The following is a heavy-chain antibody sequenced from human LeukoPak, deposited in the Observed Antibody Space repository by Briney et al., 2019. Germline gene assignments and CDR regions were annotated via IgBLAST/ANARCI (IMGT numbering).Heavy chain of an antibody. Sequence: GGSLRLSCAASGFTFSSYAMSWVRQAPGKGLEWVSSISDSSTYIYYTDSVKGRFTISRDNAKNSLYLQMNSLRADDAAVYYCAREPTSMGSDYWGQGTLVTVSS. CDR1: GFTFSSYA. V-gene: IGHV3-21*01. CDR2: ISDSSTYI. CDR3: AREPTSMGSDY. J-gene: IGHJ4*02. D-gene: IGHD5-18*01.